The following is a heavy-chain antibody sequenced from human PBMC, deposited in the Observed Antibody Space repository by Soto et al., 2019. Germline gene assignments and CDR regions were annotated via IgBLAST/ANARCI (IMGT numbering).Heavy chain of an antibody. J-gene: IGHJ2*01. CDR1: GYTFSNYG. CDR3: ARDLRSTDYYFDL. D-gene: IGHD2-2*01. Sequence: QVQLVQSGAEVKNPGASVKVSCKASGYTFSNYGISWVRQAPGQGLEWMGWINGYNGDANYAQNLQGRVTVTTDTSTSTAYMELRSFRSDDTAVYYCARDLRSTDYYFDLWGRGTLAIVSS. CDR2: INGYNGDA. V-gene: IGHV1-18*01.